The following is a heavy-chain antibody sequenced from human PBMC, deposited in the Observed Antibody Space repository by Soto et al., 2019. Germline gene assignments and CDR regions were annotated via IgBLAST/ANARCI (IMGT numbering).Heavy chain of an antibody. CDR3: ARVRGYYDFWSGPPLGYYFDY. V-gene: IGHV4-59*01. J-gene: IGHJ4*02. D-gene: IGHD3-3*01. Sequence: SETLSLTCTVSGGSISSYYWSWIRQPPGKGLEWIGYIYYSGSTNYNPSLKSRVTISEDTSKNQFSLKLSSVTAADTAVYYCARVRGYYDFWSGPPLGYYFDYWGQGTLVTVSS. CDR2: IYYSGST. CDR1: GGSISSYY.